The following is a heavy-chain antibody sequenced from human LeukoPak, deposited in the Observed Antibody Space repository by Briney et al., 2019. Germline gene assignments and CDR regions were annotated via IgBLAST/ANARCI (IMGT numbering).Heavy chain of an antibody. CDR2: IIPIVGIL. CDR1: GYTFTSYD. J-gene: IGHJ4*02. D-gene: IGHD3-16*02. Sequence: ASVKVSCKASGYTFTSYDINWVRQATGQGLEWMGRIIPIVGILNYAQRFQGRVTITADNSTNIAYMELSSLRSEDTAVYYCARERGVITFRGVIAAFDYWGQGTLVTVSS. CDR3: ARERGVITFRGVIAAFDY. V-gene: IGHV1-69*04.